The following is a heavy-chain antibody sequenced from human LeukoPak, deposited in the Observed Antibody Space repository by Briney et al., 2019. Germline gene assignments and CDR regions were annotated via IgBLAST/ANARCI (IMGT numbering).Heavy chain of an antibody. V-gene: IGHV3-33*01. J-gene: IGHJ4*02. D-gene: IGHD6-6*01. CDR1: GFTFSSYG. CDR2: IWYVGSNK. CDR3: ARDSSSLAFDY. Sequence: GGSLRLSCAASGFTFSSYGMHWVRQAPGKGLEWVAVIWYVGSNKYYADSVKGRFTISRDNSKNTLYLQMNSLRAEDTAVYYCARDSSSLAFDYWGQGTLVTVSS.